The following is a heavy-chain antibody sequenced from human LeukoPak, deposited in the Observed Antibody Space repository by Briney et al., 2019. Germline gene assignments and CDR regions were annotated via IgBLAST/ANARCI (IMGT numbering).Heavy chain of an antibody. V-gene: IGHV3-30-3*01. J-gene: IGHJ4*02. CDR2: ISYDGSNK. CDR3: AKAAHDSSGHYYAS. Sequence: PGRSLRPSCAASGFTFSSYAMHWVRQAPGKGLEWVAVISYDGSNKYYADSVKGRFTISRDNSKNTLYLQMNSLRADDTAVYYCAKAAHDSSGHYYASWGQGTLVTVSS. D-gene: IGHD3-22*01. CDR1: GFTFSSYA.